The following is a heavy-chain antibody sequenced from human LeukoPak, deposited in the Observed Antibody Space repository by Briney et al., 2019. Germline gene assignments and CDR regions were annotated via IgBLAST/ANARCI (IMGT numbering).Heavy chain of an antibody. CDR3: ARDTTVVTPAYFDY. Sequence: SVKVSCKASGGTFSSYAISWVRQAPGQGLEWMGRIIPILGIANYAQKFQGRVTITADKSTSTAYMELSSLRSEDTAVYYCARDTTVVTPAYFDYWGQGTLVIVSS. V-gene: IGHV1-69*04. D-gene: IGHD4-23*01. CDR1: GGTFSSYA. J-gene: IGHJ4*02. CDR2: IIPILGIA.